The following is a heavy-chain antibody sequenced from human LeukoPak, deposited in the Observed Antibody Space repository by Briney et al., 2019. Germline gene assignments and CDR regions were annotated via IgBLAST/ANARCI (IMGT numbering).Heavy chain of an antibody. Sequence: GSLRLSCAASGFTFSSYAMSWVRQAPGKGLEWVSAISGSGGSTYYADSVKGRFTISRDNSKNTLYLQMNSLRAEDTAVYYCAKDPNYYDSSGTDYWGQGTLVTVSS. CDR1: GFTFSSYA. CDR3: AKDPNYYDSSGTDY. CDR2: ISGSGGST. V-gene: IGHV3-23*01. J-gene: IGHJ4*02. D-gene: IGHD3-22*01.